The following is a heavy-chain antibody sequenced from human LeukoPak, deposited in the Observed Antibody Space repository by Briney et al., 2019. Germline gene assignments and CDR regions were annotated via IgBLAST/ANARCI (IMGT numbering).Heavy chain of an antibody. J-gene: IGHJ3*02. Sequence: SETLSLTCTVSGGSISSYYWIWIRQSPGKGLEWVGYIHYSGNTNYNPSLKSRVTISVDTSKNQFSLKLSSVTAADTAVYYCARRRRIVGATPGAFDIWGQGTMVTVSS. CDR3: ARRRRIVGATPGAFDI. D-gene: IGHD1-26*01. CDR1: GGSISSYY. CDR2: IHYSGNT. V-gene: IGHV4-59*12.